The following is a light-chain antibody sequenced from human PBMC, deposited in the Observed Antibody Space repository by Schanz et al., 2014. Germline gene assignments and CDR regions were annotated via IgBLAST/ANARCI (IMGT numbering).Light chain of an antibody. Sequence: EIVLTQSPGTLSLSPGEGAILSCRASQSVSSTYLAWYQQKPGQTPRLLIYSASTRATDIPARFSGSGSGTEFTLTISSLQSEDFAVYYCQQYNNWPPYTFGQGTKLEIK. CDR1: QSVSSTY. CDR2: SAS. CDR3: QQYNNWPPYT. V-gene: IGKV3-15*01. J-gene: IGKJ2*01.